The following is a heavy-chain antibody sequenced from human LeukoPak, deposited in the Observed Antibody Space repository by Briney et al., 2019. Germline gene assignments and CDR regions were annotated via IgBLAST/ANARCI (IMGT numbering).Heavy chain of an antibody. CDR1: GFTFSDYY. CDR3: AREEYNWNDVIDY. D-gene: IGHD1-1*01. J-gene: IGHJ4*02. Sequence: RAGGSQRLSCAASGFTFSDYYMSWIRQAPGKGLEWVAVISYDGSNKYYADSVKSRFTISRDNSKNTLYLQMNSLRPEDTAVYYCAREEYNWNDVIDYWGQGTLVTVSS. CDR2: ISYDGSNK. V-gene: IGHV3-30*03.